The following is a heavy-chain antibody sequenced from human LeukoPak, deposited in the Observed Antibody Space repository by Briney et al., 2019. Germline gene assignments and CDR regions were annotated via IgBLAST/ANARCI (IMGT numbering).Heavy chain of an antibody. CDR2: TYYSGST. D-gene: IGHD2-15*01. J-gene: IGHJ6*03. V-gene: IGHV4-31*11. CDR1: GGSISSGGYY. Sequence: SPPLSLTCAFSGGSISSGGYYCSWIRQHPGKGLEWIGYTYYSGSTYYNPSLKSRVTISVDTSKNHFFLKLSSVTAADTAVYYCARVRYCSGGSCYSPYYYYYMDVWGKGTTVTVSS. CDR3: ARVRYCSGGSCYSPYYYYYMDV.